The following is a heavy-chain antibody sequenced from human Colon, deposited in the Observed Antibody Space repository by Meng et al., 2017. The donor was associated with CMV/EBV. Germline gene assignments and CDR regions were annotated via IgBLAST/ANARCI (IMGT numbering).Heavy chain of an antibody. V-gene: IGHV1-69*08. CDR1: GGTSISYS. CDR2: ITPLIGAM. CDR3: ARSLEYESRAHFAS. Sequence: SSVKVSCKDSGGTSISYSIHWVRQAPGQGLEWMGRITPLIGAMNYAQKLQGRVTISADKSTSTAYLELSSLRSEDTAIYYCARSLEYESRAHFASWGQGTLVTVSS. D-gene: IGHD3-22*01. J-gene: IGHJ4*02.